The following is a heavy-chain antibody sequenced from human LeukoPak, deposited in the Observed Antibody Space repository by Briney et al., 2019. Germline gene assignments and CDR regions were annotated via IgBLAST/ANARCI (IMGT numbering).Heavy chain of an antibody. Sequence: PGGSLRLSCAASGFTFINYAMSWVRQAPGMGLEWVSGISGGSDGTYYADSVKGRFTISRDNSKNTLYLQMNSLRDEDTAVYYCARDGYTHFDYWGQGTLVTVSS. CDR2: ISGGSDGT. CDR3: ARDGYTHFDY. D-gene: IGHD1-1*01. J-gene: IGHJ4*02. CDR1: GFTFINYA. V-gene: IGHV3-23*01.